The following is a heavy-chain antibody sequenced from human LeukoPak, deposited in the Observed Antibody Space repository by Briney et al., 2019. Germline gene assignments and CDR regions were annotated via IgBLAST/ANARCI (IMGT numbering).Heavy chain of an antibody. CDR2: ITGTGSQFDDV. CDR3: ARETGFVDAFDF. CDR1: GFKFSVYS. V-gene: IGHV3-21*03. Sequence: GGSLRLACAASGFKFSVYSMNWVRQAPGSGLEWVSRITGTGSQFDDVDYADSVRGRFTISRDNAKDSLFLEMSGLRVEDTGIYFCARETGFVDAFDFWGRGTLVTVSS. J-gene: IGHJ3*01. D-gene: IGHD5-24*01.